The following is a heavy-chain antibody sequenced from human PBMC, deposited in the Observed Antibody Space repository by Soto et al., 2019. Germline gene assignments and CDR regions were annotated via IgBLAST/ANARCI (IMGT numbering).Heavy chain of an antibody. CDR3: ARPPPCNNGVCYKSGFAY. CDR2: INPSGGST. D-gene: IGHD2-8*01. CDR1: GYTFTSYY. V-gene: IGHV1-46*01. J-gene: IGHJ4*02. Sequence: GASVKVSCKASGYTFTSYYMHWVRQAPGXGLEWMGIINPSGGSTSYAQKFQGRVTMTRDTSTSTVYMELSSLRSEDTAVYYCARPPPCNNGVCYKSGFAYWGQGTLVTVYS.